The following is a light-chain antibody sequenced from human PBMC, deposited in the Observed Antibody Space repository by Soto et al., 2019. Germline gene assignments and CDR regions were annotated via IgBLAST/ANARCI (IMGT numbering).Light chain of an antibody. Sequence: QTVVTQEPSLTVSPGGTVTLTCASNTGAVTSAYYPNWFQQKPGQAPRALIYRTNNRHSWTPARFSASLLGGKAALTLSGVQPEDEAVYYCLLYYGAVHVFGGGTRLTVL. CDR1: TGAVTSAYY. V-gene: IGLV7-43*01. CDR2: RTN. CDR3: LLYYGAVHV. J-gene: IGLJ2*01.